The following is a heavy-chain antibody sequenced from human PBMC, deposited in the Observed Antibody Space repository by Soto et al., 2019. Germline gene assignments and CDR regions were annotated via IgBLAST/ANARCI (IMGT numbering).Heavy chain of an antibody. CDR1: GFTFSSYG. J-gene: IGHJ4*02. CDR3: AKDEGNIVLVVAATPEPDY. CDR2: ISYDGRNK. V-gene: IGHV3-30*18. Sequence: QVQLVESGGGVVQPWRSLRLSCAASGFTFSSYGMHWVRQAPGKGLEWVAVISYDGRNKYYADSVKGRFTISRDNSKNTLNLQRNSLRDEDTVVYYCAKDEGNIVLVVAATPEPDYWGQGTLVTVSS. D-gene: IGHD2-15*01.